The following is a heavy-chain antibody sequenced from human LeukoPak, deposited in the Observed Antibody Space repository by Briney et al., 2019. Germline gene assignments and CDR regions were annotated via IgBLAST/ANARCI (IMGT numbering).Heavy chain of an antibody. CDR1: GFTFSSYG. V-gene: IGHV3-30*02. CDR2: IRYDGSNK. J-gene: IGHJ4*02. CDR3: AKGPKVDTAMVNGNFDY. Sequence: GGSLRLSCAASGFTFSSYGMHWVRQAPGKGLEWVAFIRYDGSNKYYADSVKGRFTISRDNSKNTLYLQMNSLRAEDTAVYYCAKGPKVDTAMVNGNFDYWGRGTLVTVSS. D-gene: IGHD5-18*01.